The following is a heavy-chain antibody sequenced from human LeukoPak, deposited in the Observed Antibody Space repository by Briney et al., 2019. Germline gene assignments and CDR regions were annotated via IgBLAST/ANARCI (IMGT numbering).Heavy chain of an antibody. V-gene: IGHV4-59*11. J-gene: IGHJ3*01. D-gene: IGHD4-17*01. CDR2: ISSIGST. CDR3: ARDPTTVTKGFDD. Sequence: SETLSLTCSVSDDSFSTHYWTWISHPPGKGLEWIGYISSIGSTNYNPSLKSRVTITVVTSKKLYSLKITSVNAADTAVYYCARDPTTVTKGFDDWGQGTMVTVSS. CDR1: DDSFSTHY.